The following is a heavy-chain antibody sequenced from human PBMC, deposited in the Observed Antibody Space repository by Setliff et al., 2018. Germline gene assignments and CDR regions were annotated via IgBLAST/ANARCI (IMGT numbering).Heavy chain of an antibody. CDR2: IIHSGST. J-gene: IGHJ4*02. CDR1: GGSFSGYY. CDR3: ARSFSRSEKFLLDY. V-gene: IGHV4-34*12. Sequence: SETLSLTCAVYGGSFSGYYWSWIRQPPGKRLEWIGEIIHSGSTNYNPSLKSRVTISMDTSKNQFSLEVSSVTAADTAVYYCARSFSRSEKFLLDYWGQGALVTVSS. D-gene: IGHD2-15*01.